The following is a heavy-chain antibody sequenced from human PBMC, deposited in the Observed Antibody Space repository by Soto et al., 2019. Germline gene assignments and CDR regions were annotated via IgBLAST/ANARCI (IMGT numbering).Heavy chain of an antibody. CDR3: ARDNPFPDPQNYGSGSYYSDYYGMDV. CDR1: GYTFTSYA. CDR2: INAGNGNT. V-gene: IGHV1-3*01. J-gene: IGHJ6*02. D-gene: IGHD3-10*01. Sequence: GASVKVSCKASGYTFTSYAMHWVRQAPGQRLEWMGWINAGNGNTKYSQKFQGRVTITRDTSASTAYMELSSLRSEDTAVYYCARDNPFPDPQNYGSGSYYSDYYGMDVWGQGTTVTVSS.